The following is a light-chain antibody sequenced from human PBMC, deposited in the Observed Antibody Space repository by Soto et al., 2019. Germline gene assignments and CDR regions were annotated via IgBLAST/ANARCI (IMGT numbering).Light chain of an antibody. CDR3: SSYTSSSTLV. CDR2: EVN. V-gene: IGLV2-14*01. Sequence: QSVLTQPASVSGSPGQSITISCTGTSSDVGVYNYVSWYQQHPGKAPKLMISEVNNRPSGVSNRFSGSKSGNTASLTISGLQAEDEADYYCSSYTSSSTLVFGGGTQLTVL. CDR1: SSDVGVYNY. J-gene: IGLJ2*01.